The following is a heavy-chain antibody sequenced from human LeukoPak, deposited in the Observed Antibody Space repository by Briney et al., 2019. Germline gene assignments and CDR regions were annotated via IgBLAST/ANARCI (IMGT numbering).Heavy chain of an antibody. D-gene: IGHD3-3*01. CDR1: GGSISSSSYY. Sequence: PSETLSLTCTVSGGSISSSSYYWVWIRQPPGKGLEWIGCVYYSGSTYYNPSLKSRVTISADTSKSQFSLKLSSVTAADTAVYYCARERRLWSGGYYGLDVWGQGTTVTVSS. CDR3: ARERRLWSGGYYGLDV. V-gene: IGHV4-39*02. J-gene: IGHJ6*02. CDR2: VYYSGST.